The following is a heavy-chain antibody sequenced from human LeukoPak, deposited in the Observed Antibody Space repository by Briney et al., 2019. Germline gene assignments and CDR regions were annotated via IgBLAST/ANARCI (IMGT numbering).Heavy chain of an antibody. J-gene: IGHJ4*02. CDR1: GGSISSSSNY. V-gene: IGHV4-39*01. CDR2: VYSTGSTT. CDR3: ARHEEEDGYNAKTIDY. D-gene: IGHD5-24*01. Sequence: SETLSLTCTVSGGSISSSSNYWGWVRRPPGKGLEWIGTVYSTGSTTYSNPSLKSRVTISVDTSKNQFSLKLSSVTAADTAVYYCARHEEEDGYNAKTIDYWGQGTLVTVSS.